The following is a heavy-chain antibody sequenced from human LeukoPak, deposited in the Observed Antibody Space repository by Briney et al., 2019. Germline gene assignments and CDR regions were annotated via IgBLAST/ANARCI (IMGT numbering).Heavy chain of an antibody. D-gene: IGHD6-19*01. J-gene: IGHJ4*02. Sequence: GRSLRLSCAASGFTFTNYGIHWVRQAPGKGLEWVAVISTDGNNEYYANSVKGRFTISRDNSKNTVYLQMTSLRTEDTAVYYCAKDQIGWAPGYVSGPLDQWGQGTLVTVSS. CDR3: AKDQIGWAPGYVSGPLDQ. CDR2: ISTDGNNE. V-gene: IGHV3-30*18. CDR1: GFTFTNYG.